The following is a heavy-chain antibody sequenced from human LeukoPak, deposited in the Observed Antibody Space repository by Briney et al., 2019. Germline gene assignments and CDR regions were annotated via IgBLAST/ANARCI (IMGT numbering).Heavy chain of an antibody. CDR1: GGSISSGLYS. V-gene: IGHV4-30-2*01. CDR2: IYHTGST. J-gene: IGHJ5*02. CDR3: ARLQYCSGTSCYWFDP. D-gene: IGHD2-2*01. Sequence: SETLSLTCDVSGGSISSGLYSWSWIRQPLGKGLEWIGYIYHTGSTYYNPSLKSRITISVDTSKNQFSLRLSSVTAADTAVYYCARLQYCSGTSCYWFDPWGQGTLVTVSS.